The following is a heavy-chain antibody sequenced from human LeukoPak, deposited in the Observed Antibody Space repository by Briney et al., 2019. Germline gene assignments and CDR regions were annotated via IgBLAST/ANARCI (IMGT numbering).Heavy chain of an antibody. Sequence: SGGSLRLSCAASGFTFSSYAMSWVRQAPGKGLEWVSAISGSGGSTYYADSVKGRFTISRDNFKNTLYLQMNSLRAEDTAVYYCAKRPGYYDSSGYYNYWGQGTLVTVSS. CDR1: GFTFSSYA. CDR3: AKRPGYYDSSGYYNY. V-gene: IGHV3-23*01. CDR2: ISGSGGST. J-gene: IGHJ4*02. D-gene: IGHD3-22*01.